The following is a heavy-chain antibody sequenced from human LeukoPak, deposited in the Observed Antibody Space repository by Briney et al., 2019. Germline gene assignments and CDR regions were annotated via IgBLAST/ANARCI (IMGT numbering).Heavy chain of an antibody. CDR2: ISYDGSSK. D-gene: IGHD2/OR15-2a*01. CDR1: GFTFSSYG. V-gene: IGHV3-30*18. Sequence: GRSLRLSCAASGFTFSSYGMHWVRQAPGKGLEWVAVISYDGSSKDYADSVKGRFTISRDNSKNTLYLQMNSLGVEDTAVYYCAKAADQYYYSYFYYMDVWGKGTTVTVSS. CDR3: AKAADQYYYSYFYYMDV. J-gene: IGHJ6*03.